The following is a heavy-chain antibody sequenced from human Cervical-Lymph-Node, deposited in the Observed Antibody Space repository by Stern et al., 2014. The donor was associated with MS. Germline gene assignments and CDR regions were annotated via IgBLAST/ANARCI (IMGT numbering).Heavy chain of an antibody. V-gene: IGHV5-51*01. CDR2: IYPGDSDT. CDR1: GYSFATYW. J-gene: IGHJ6*02. CDR3: ARPGDDTAKYGLDV. Sequence: EVQLVESGAEVKKPGESLKISCKGSGYSFATYWIGWVRQMPGKGLEWMGIIYPGDSDTRYSPPFPGPVPISADTSHKPPYLHWSSLKASDTAMYYCARPGDDTAKYGLDVWGQGTTVTVSS. D-gene: IGHD5-18*01.